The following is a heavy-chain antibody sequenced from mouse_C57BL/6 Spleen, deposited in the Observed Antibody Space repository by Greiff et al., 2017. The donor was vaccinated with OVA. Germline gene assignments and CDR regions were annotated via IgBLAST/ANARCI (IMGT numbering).Heavy chain of an antibody. CDR3: ARTDDYGNGYAMDY. J-gene: IGHJ4*01. V-gene: IGHV1-69*01. Sequence: QVQLQQPGAELVMPGASVKLSCKASGYTFTSYWMHWVKQRPGQGLEWIGEIDPSDSYTNYNQKLKGKSTLTVDKSYSTAYMQLSSLTSEDSAVYYCARTDDYGNGYAMDYWGQGTSVTVSS. CDR1: GYTFTSYW. D-gene: IGHD2-1*01. CDR2: IDPSDSYT.